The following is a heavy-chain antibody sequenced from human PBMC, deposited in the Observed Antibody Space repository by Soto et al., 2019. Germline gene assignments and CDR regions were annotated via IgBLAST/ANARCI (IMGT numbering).Heavy chain of an antibody. CDR1: GFTFSNAW. Sequence: GGSLRLSCAASGFTFSNAWMSWVRQAPGKGLEWVGRIKSKTDGGTTDYAAPVKGRFTISRDDSKNTLYLQMNSLKTEDTAVYYCTAPDYDFWSGYPIYYYYGMDVWGQGTTVTAP. CDR3: TAPDYDFWSGYPIYYYYGMDV. V-gene: IGHV3-15*01. CDR2: IKSKTDGGTT. D-gene: IGHD3-3*01. J-gene: IGHJ6*02.